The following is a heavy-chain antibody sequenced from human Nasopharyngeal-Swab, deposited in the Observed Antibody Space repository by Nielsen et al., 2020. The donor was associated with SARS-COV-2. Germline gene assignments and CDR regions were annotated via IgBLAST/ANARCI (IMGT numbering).Heavy chain of an antibody. D-gene: IGHD3-22*01. J-gene: IGHJ4*02. CDR2: IKQDGSEK. CDR1: GFTFSSYW. CDR3: ARDPGFGYYYDSSGYYDY. Sequence: GESLKISCAASGFTFSSYWMSWVRQAPGKGLEWVANIKQDGSEKYYVDSVKGRFTISRDSAKNSLHLQMNSLRAEDTAVYYCARDPGFGYYYDSSGYYDYWGQGTLVTVSS. V-gene: IGHV3-7*01.